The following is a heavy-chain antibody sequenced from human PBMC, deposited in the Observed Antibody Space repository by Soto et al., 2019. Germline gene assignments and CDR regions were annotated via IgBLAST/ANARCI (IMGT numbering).Heavy chain of an antibody. CDR1: GYTFTGYY. D-gene: IGHD3-22*01. Sequence: QVQLVQSGAEVKKPGASVKVSCKASGYTFTGYYMHWVRQAPGQGLEWMGWINPNSGGTNYAQKCQGWVTMTRDTSSSTAYMELIRLRSDDTAVYYCARGPTNYYDSSGRMDVWGQGTTVTVSS. J-gene: IGHJ6*02. CDR3: ARGPTNYYDSSGRMDV. V-gene: IGHV1-2*04. CDR2: INPNSGGT.